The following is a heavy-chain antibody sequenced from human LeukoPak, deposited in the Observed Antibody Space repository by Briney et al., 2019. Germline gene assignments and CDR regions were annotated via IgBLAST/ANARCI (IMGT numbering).Heavy chain of an antibody. CDR1: GGSISSGVYY. CDR3: ARYIVVVPAASNWFDP. J-gene: IGHJ5*02. D-gene: IGHD2-2*01. V-gene: IGHV4-31*03. Sequence: PSETLSLTCTVSGGSISSGVYYWSWIRQHPGKGLEWIGYIYYSWSTYYNPSRKSRVTISVDTSKNHFSLKLSSVTAADTAVYYCARYIVVVPAASNWFDPWGQGTMVTVSS. CDR2: IYYSWST.